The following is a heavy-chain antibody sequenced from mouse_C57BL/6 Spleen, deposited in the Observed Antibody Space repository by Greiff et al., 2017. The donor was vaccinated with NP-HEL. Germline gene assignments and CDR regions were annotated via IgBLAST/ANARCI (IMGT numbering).Heavy chain of an antibody. CDR3: ARSYDGSGYNAMDY. J-gene: IGHJ4*01. D-gene: IGHD1-1*01. Sequence: QVQLKQPGAELVRPGSSVKLSCKASGYTFTSYWMHWVKQRPIQGLEWIGNIDPSDSDTHYNQKFKDKATLTGDKSSSTAYMQLSSLTSEDSAVCYCARSYDGSGYNAMDYWGQGTSVTVSS. CDR2: IDPSDSDT. V-gene: IGHV1-52*01. CDR1: GYTFTSYW.